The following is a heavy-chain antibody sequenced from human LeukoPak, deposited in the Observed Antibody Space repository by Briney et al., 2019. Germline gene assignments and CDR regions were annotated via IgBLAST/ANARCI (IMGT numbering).Heavy chain of an antibody. D-gene: IGHD6-13*01. CDR1: GGSFSGYY. CDR2: INHSGST. V-gene: IGHV4-34*01. Sequence: SETLSLTCAVYGGSFSGYYWSWIRQPPGKGLEWIGEINHSGSTNYNPSLKSRVTISVDTSKNQFSLKLSSVTAADTAVYYCATKTQIAAADHNWFDPWGQGTPVTVSS. J-gene: IGHJ5*02. CDR3: ATKTQIAAADHNWFDP.